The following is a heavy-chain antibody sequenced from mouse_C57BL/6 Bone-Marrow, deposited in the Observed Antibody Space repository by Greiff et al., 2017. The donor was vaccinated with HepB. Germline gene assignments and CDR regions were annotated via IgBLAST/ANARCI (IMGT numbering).Heavy chain of an antibody. CDR1: GFTFSSYG. V-gene: IGHV5-6*02. D-gene: IGHD1-1*01. Sequence: DVKLVESGRDLVKPGGSLKLSCAASGFTFSSYGMSWVRQTPDKRLEWVATISSGGSYTYYPDSVKGRFTISRDNAKNTLYLQMSSLKSEDTAMYYCARQVLPYFDYWGQGTTLTVSS. CDR2: ISSGGSYT. CDR3: ARQVLPYFDY. J-gene: IGHJ2*01.